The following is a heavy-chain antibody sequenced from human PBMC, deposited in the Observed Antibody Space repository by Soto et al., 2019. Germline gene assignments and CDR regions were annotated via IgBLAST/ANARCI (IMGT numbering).Heavy chain of an antibody. J-gene: IGHJ6*02. D-gene: IGHD3-3*01. V-gene: IGHV4-59*01. CDR1: GDSISSYY. Sequence: PSQSLSLTCTVSGDSISSYYWSWIRQSPGKGMEWIGNIYYSASTRYNPSLKSRLTVSVDTSKNQFSLKLSSVNAADTAVYYCARDGGRYYAMDVWGQGXTVTVSS. CDR3: ARDGGRYYAMDV. CDR2: IYYSAST.